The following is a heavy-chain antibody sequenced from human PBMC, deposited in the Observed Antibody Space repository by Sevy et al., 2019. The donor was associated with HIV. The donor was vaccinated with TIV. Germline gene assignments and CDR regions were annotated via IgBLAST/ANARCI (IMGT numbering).Heavy chain of an antibody. Sequence: GGSLRLSCAASEFTFNNYGMHWVRQAPGKGLEWVAVIWYDGSNKDYADSVKGRFTISRDNAKNSLYLQMNSLRAEDTAVYYCARAGYGDYVKNVGGFDYWGQGTLVTVSS. CDR3: ARAGYGDYVKNVGGFDY. CDR1: EFTFNNYG. CDR2: IWYDGSNK. V-gene: IGHV3-33*01. D-gene: IGHD4-17*01. J-gene: IGHJ4*02.